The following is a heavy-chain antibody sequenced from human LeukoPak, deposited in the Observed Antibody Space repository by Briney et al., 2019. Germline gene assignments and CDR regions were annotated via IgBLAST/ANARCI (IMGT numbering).Heavy chain of an antibody. J-gene: IGHJ4*02. CDR3: ARQESRNYYYEGLDY. V-gene: IGHV3-30*04. D-gene: IGHD3-22*01. CDR1: GFSFSSYA. Sequence: PGGSLRLSCAASGFSFSSYAIHWVRQAPGKGLEWVALISYNGGKKDYADSVKGRFTIDRDNSKNTVYLQMNSLRPDDTAIYFCARQESRNYYYEGLDYWGQENLVTVSS. CDR2: ISYNGGKK.